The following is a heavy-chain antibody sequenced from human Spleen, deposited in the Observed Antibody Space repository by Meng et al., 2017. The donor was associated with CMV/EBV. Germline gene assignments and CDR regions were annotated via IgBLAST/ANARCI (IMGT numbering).Heavy chain of an antibody. J-gene: IGHJ4*02. CDR1: GFTFSDYV. D-gene: IGHD3-3*01. Sequence: GGSLRLSCAASGFTFSDYVMSWVRQAPGAGLEWVSAVSASGTNTYYADSVKGRFTISRDRSNNTLYLEMNNLRVDDTAIYYCAKVRYYDFWSGSLGGDYWGQGTLVTVSS. V-gene: IGHV3-23*01. CDR2: VSASGTNT. CDR3: AKVRYYDFWSGSLGGDY.